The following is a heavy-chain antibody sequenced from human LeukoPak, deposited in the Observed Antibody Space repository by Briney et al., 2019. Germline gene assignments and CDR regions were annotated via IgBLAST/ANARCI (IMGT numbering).Heavy chain of an antibody. CDR1: GFTFSSYS. CDR2: ISSSSSYI. V-gene: IGHV3-21*01. CDR3: ARGRDGHSRRGPGHDY. J-gene: IGHJ4*02. Sequence: PGGSLRLSCAASGFTFSSYSMNWVRQAPGKGLEWVSSISSSSSYIYYADSVKGRFTISRDNAKNSLYLQMNSLRAEDTAVYYCARGRDGHSRRGPGHDYWGQRTLVTVSS. D-gene: IGHD6-13*01.